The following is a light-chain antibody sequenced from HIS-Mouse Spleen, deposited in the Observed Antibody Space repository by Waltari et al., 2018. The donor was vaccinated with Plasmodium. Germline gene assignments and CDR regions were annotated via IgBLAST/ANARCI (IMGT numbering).Light chain of an antibody. CDR1: SSNLGSNY. CDR2: RNN. CDR3: AAWDDSLSGRV. Sequence: QSVLTQPPSASGTPGQRVTISCSGSSSNLGSNYVSWYQPLPGTAPKLLIYRNNQRPSGVPDRVSGSKSGTSASLAISGLRSEDEADYYCAAWDDSLSGRVFGGGTKLTVL. V-gene: IGLV1-47*01. J-gene: IGLJ3*02.